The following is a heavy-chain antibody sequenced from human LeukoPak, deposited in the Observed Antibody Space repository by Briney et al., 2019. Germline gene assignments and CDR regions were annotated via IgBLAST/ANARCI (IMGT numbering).Heavy chain of an antibody. J-gene: IGHJ4*02. CDR3: ARDRTRYYYDSSGYPDFDY. V-gene: IGHV3-21*01. D-gene: IGHD3-22*01. Sequence: PGGSLRLSCAASGFTFSSYSMNWVRQAPGKGLDWVSSISSSSSYIYYADSVKGRFTISRDNAKNSLYLQMNSLRAEDTAVYYCARDRTRYYYDSSGYPDFDYWGQGTLVTVSS. CDR2: ISSSSSYI. CDR1: GFTFSSYS.